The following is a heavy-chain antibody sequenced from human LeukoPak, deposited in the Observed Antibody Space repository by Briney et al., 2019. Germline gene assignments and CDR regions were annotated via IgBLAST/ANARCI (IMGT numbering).Heavy chain of an antibody. J-gene: IGHJ4*02. V-gene: IGHV3-48*03. CDR2: ISSSGSTI. CDR3: ARDAITGTTP. D-gene: IGHD1-7*01. CDR1: GFTFSSYE. Sequence: GGSLRLSCAASGFTFSSYEMNWVCQAPGKGLEWVSYISSSGSTIYYADSVKGRFTISRDNAKNSLYLQMNSLRAEDTAVYHCARDAITGTTPWGQGTLVTVSS.